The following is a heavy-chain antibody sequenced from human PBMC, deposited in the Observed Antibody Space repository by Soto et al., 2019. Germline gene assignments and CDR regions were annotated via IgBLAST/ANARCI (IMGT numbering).Heavy chain of an antibody. CDR3: TRDGDFGYSLAY. CDR2: ISHGVSA. CDR1: GASISTGKW. D-gene: IGHD5-18*01. Sequence: QVQLQESGPGLVKPSETLTLTCAVSGASISTGKWWSWVRQPPGKGLEWIGEISHGVSANYNPALRSRVTIEVDKSNNQFSLKLSVTAADTAMYYCTRDGDFGYSLAYWGQGTLVTVSS. V-gene: IGHV4-4*02. J-gene: IGHJ4*02.